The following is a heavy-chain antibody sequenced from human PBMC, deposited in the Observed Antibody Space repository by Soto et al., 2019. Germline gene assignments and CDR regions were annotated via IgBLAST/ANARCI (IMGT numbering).Heavy chain of an antibody. CDR1: GFTFSMYV. J-gene: IGHJ4*02. V-gene: IGHV3-30-3*01. D-gene: IGHD1-26*01. CDR2: MAYDGNRG. CDR3: ARVGGSFYGSWDS. Sequence: QVQLVESGGGVVQPGRSLRLSCAASGFTFSMYVMHWVRQAPGKGLEWVAVMAYDGNRGYYGDSVKGRFFVSRDNSKNTLYLQMNSLRPEDTAVYYCARVGGSFYGSWDSWGQGALVTVSS.